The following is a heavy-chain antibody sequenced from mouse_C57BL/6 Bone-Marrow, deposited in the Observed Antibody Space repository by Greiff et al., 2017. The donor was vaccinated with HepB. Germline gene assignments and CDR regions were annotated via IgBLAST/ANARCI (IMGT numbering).Heavy chain of an antibody. J-gene: IGHJ2*01. V-gene: IGHV1-19*01. CDR2: INPYNGGT. CDR1: GYTFTDYY. Sequence: VQLQQSGPVLVKPGASVKMSCKASGYTFTDYYMNWVKQSLGKSLEWIGVINPYNGGTSYNQKFKGKATLTVDKSSSTAYMELNSLTSEDSAVYYCARRGVYDYDRDYWGQGTTLTVSS. D-gene: IGHD2-4*01. CDR3: ARRGVYDYDRDY.